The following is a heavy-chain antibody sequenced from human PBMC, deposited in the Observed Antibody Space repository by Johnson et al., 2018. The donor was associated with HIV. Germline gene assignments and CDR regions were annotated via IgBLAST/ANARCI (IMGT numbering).Heavy chain of an antibody. Sequence: VRLVESGGGLVQPGRSLRLSCTASGFTFADYVMTWVRQAPGKGLEYVSAISTTGVSTYYADSVRGRFTISRDNSKNTLYLQMNSLRAEDTAVYYCARLPVLVVVAGRPHGFDIWGQGTMVTVSS. D-gene: IGHD2-15*01. J-gene: IGHJ3*02. CDR2: ISTTGVST. V-gene: IGHV3-64*07. CDR1: GFTFADYV. CDR3: ARLPVLVVVAGRPHGFDI.